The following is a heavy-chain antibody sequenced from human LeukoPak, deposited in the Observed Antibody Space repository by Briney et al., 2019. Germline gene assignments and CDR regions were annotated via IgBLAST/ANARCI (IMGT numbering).Heavy chain of an antibody. V-gene: IGHV4-39*02. J-gene: IGHJ6*03. CDR2: VYYGGST. CDR1: GGSISSSSYY. Sequence: SETLSLTCIVSGGSISSSSYYWGWIRQPPGKGLEWIVSVYYGGSTYYNPSLKSRVTISVDTSKNQFSLKLSSVTAADTAVYYCAREEFGVVIISDYYYYYMDVWGKGTTVTVSS. CDR3: AREEFGVVIISDYYYYYMDV. D-gene: IGHD3-3*01.